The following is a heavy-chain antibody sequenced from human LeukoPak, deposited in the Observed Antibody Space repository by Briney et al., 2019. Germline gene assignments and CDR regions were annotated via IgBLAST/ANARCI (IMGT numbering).Heavy chain of an antibody. J-gene: IGHJ4*02. V-gene: IGHV4-34*01. CDR1: GGSFSGYY. Sequence: SETLSLTCAVYGGSFSGYYWSWIRQPSGKGLEWIGEINHSGSTNYNPSLKSRVTISVDTSKNQFSLKLSSVSAADTAVYYCARGNWGLFDYWGQGTLVTVCS. CDR2: INHSGST. CDR3: ARGNWGLFDY. D-gene: IGHD7-27*01.